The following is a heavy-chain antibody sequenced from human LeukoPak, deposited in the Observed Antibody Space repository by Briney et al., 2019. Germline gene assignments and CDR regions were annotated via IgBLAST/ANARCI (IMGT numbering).Heavy chain of an antibody. V-gene: IGHV3-48*04. CDR2: FSGSSSIV. D-gene: IGHD3-9*01. CDR3: ARGGGFYDILTGHHKIKPEYMDV. Sequence: GGSLRLSCAASGFTFSIYSMNWVRQAPGKGLEWVSYFSGSSSIVHYADSVNGRFTISRENAKNSVSLQMNSLRAEDTAVYYCARGGGFYDILTGHHKIKPEYMDVWGKGTTVTVSS. CDR1: GFTFSIYS. J-gene: IGHJ6*03.